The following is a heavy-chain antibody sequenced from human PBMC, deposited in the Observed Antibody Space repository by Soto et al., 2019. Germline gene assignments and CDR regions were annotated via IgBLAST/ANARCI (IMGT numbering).Heavy chain of an antibody. V-gene: IGHV3-30*19. Sequence: QLQLVESGGGVVQPGTSLRLSCTASGFMFKSYVMHWVRQAPGKGLEWVALPSYDGNNKYYGDSVKGRFTVSRDNSKNTLHLQMDRLRPDDTALYYCARWGTTGGFDLWGQGTLVSVSS. CDR2: PSYDGNNK. D-gene: IGHD3-16*01. CDR1: GFMFKSYV. J-gene: IGHJ4*02. CDR3: ARWGTTGGFDL.